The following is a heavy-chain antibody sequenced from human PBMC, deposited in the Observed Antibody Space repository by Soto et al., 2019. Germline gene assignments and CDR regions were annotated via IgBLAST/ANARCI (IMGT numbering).Heavy chain of an antibody. CDR1: GYSISSGYY. CDR2: IYHSGST. Sequence: PSETLSLTCAVSGYSISSGYYCGWIRQPPGKGLEWIGSIYHSGSTYYNPSLKSRVTTSVDTSKNKFYLKLSSVTAADTAVYYCATMPSEDFDYWGQGTLVSVSA. J-gene: IGHJ4*02. V-gene: IGHV4-38-2*01. CDR3: ATMPSEDFDY. D-gene: IGHD2-2*01.